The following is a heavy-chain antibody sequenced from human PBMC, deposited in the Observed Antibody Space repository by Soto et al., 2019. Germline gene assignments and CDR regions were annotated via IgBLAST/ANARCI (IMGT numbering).Heavy chain of an antibody. V-gene: IGHV3-23*01. CDR3: AKGQLKIRYCSSTSCIQPHPNNWFDP. CDR1: GFTFSSYA. J-gene: IGHJ5*02. D-gene: IGHD2-2*01. CDR2: ISGSGGST. Sequence: PGGSLRLSCAASGFTFSSYAMSWVRQAPGKGLEWVSAISGSGGSTYYADSVKGRFTISRDNSKNTLYLQMNSLRAEDTAVYYCAKGQLKIRYCSSTSCIQPHPNNWFDPWGQGTLVTVSS.